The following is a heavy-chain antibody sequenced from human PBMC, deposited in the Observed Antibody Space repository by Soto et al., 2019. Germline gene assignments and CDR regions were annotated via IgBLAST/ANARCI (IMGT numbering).Heavy chain of an antibody. CDR1: GDSISSSTYF. CDR3: VGSGYSPFDY. D-gene: IGHD3-22*01. V-gene: IGHV4-61*03. CDR2: IYYSGST. Sequence: SETLSLTCTVSGDSISSSTYFWGWVRQPPGKGLEWIGYIYYSGSTNYNPSLKSRVTISVDTSKNHFSLKLSSVTAADTAVYYCVGSGYSPFDYWGQGTLVTVPQ. J-gene: IGHJ4*02.